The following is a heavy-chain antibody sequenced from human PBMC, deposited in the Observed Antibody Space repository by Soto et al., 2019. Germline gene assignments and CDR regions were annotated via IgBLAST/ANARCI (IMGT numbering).Heavy chain of an antibody. CDR1: GYTFTSYY. CDR2: INPSGGST. V-gene: IGHV1-46*01. CDR3: ARDLTIFGVVTPQYYFDY. D-gene: IGHD3-3*01. Sequence: ASVKVSCKASGYTFTSYYMHWVRQAPGQGLEWMGIINPSGGSTSYAQKFQGRVTMTRDTYTSTVYMELSSLRSEDTAVYYCARDLTIFGVVTPQYYFDYWGQGTLVTVSS. J-gene: IGHJ4*02.